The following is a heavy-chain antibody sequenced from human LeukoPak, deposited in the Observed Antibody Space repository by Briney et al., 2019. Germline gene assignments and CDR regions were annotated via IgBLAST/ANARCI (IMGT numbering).Heavy chain of an antibody. Sequence: GGSLRLSCAASGFTFSSYAMHWVRQAPGKGLEWVAVISYDGSNKYYADSVKGRFTISRDNSKNTLYLQMNSLRAEDTAVYYCARALRSRYYDFWSGYYLDYWGQGTLVTVSS. CDR3: ARALRSRYYDFWSGYYLDY. CDR2: ISYDGSNK. D-gene: IGHD3-3*01. CDR1: GFTFSSYA. J-gene: IGHJ4*02. V-gene: IGHV3-30-3*01.